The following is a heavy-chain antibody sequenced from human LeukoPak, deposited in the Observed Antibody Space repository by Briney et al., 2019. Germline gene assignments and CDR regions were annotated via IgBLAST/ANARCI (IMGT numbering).Heavy chain of an antibody. V-gene: IGHV3-30-3*01. J-gene: IGHJ5*02. CDR1: GFTFRSYW. Sequence: PGGSLRLSCEASGFTFRSYWMSWVRQAPGKGLEWVAVISYDGSNKYYADSVKGRFTISRDNSKNTLYLQMNSLRAEDTAVYYCARVKQQLVTTNLNWFDPWGQGTLVTVSS. CDR2: ISYDGSNK. CDR3: ARVKQQLVTTNLNWFDP. D-gene: IGHD6-13*01.